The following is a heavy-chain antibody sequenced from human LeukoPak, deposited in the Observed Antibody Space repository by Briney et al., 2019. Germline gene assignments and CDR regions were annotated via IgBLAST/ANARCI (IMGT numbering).Heavy chain of an antibody. D-gene: IGHD2-21*01. CDR1: GGSINNYY. J-gene: IGHJ3*02. V-gene: IGHV4-59*01. Sequence: SQTLSLTCTVSGGSINNYYWSWVRQPPGKGLEWIGYIYYTGSTNYNSSLKSRVTISVDTSKNQFSLKLSSVTAADTAVYFCARWAIGPQGFDIWGQGTLVTVSS. CDR2: IYYTGST. CDR3: ARWAIGPQGFDI.